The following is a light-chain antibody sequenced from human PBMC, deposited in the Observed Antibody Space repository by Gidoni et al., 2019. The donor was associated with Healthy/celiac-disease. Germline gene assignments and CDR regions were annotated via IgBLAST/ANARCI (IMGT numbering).Light chain of an antibody. CDR2: WAS. CDR3: QQYYSTLLT. Sequence: DIVMTQSPDSLARSLGERATINCKSSQSVLYSSNNKNYLAWYQQKPGQPPKLLIYWASTRESGVPDRFSGSGSGTDFTLTISSLQAEDVAVYYCQQYYSTLLTFGGGTKVEIK. V-gene: IGKV4-1*01. J-gene: IGKJ4*01. CDR1: QSVLYSSNNKNY.